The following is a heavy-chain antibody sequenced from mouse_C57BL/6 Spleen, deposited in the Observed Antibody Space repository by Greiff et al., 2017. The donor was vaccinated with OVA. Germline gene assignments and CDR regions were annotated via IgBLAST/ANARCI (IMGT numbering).Heavy chain of an antibody. CDR2: IYPGSGNT. Sequence: VKLMESGAELVRPGASVKLSCKASGYTFTDYYINWVKQRPGQGLEWIARIYPGSGNTYYNEKFKGKATLTAEKSSSTAYMQLSSLTSEDSAVYFCARSEGYDGYFDVWGTGTTVTVSS. CDR3: ARSEGYDGYFDV. CDR1: GYTFTDYY. J-gene: IGHJ1*03. D-gene: IGHD2-2*01. V-gene: IGHV1-76*01.